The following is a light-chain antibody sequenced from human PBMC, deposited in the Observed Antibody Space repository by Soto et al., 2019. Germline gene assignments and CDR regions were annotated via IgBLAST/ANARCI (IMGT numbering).Light chain of an antibody. CDR2: EVS. J-gene: IGLJ1*01. Sequence: QSALTQPASVSGSPGQSITISCTGTSSDVGTYNYVSWYQHHPGKAPKLIIYEVSNQPSGVSNRFSGSKSGSTASLTISGLQAEDEADYHCSSYTRDTALVFGTGTKVTAL. V-gene: IGLV2-14*01. CDR1: SSDVGTYNY. CDR3: SSYTRDTALV.